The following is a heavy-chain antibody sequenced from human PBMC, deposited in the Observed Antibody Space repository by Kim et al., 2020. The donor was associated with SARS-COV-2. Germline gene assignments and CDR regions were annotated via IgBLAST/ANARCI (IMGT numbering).Heavy chain of an antibody. V-gene: IGHV1-69*13. CDR3: ARFYIFGIKERPQRFDWFGVAPNYYYGMDV. D-gene: IGHD3-9*01. CDR1: GGTFSSYA. J-gene: IGHJ6*02. Sequence: SVKVSCKASGGTFSSYAISWVRQAPGQGLEWMGGIIPIFGTANYAQKFQGRVTITADESTNTAYMELSSLRSEDTAVYYCARFYIFGIKERPQRFDWFGVAPNYYYGMDVWGQGTTVTVSS. CDR2: IIPIFGTA.